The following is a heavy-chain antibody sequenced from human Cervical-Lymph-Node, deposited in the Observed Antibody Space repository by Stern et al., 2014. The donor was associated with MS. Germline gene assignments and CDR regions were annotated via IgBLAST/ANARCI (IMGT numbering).Heavy chain of an antibody. Sequence: VQLVESGGGLVQPGGSLRLSCAASGFTFSSYRMNWVRQAPGKGLEWVSSISSRSSTISYADSVNGRFTLSRDNATKSLYLQMNSLRAEDTAVYYCARDLMVTAQIYDYWGQGTLVTVSS. V-gene: IGHV3-48*01. J-gene: IGHJ4*02. CDR3: ARDLMVTAQIYDY. CDR2: ISSRSSTI. CDR1: GFTFSSYR. D-gene: IGHD2-21*02.